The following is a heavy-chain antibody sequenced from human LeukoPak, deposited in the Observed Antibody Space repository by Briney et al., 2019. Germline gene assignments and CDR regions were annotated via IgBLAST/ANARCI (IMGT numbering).Heavy chain of an antibody. CDR1: GFTFSSYG. V-gene: IGHV3-33*06. Sequence: GRSLRLSCAASGFTFSSYGMHWVRQAPGKGLEWLAVIWYDGSNNYYADSVKGRFTISRDNSKNTLYLQMNSLRAEDTAVYYCAKAANDYGDYVLDYWGQGTLVTVSS. J-gene: IGHJ4*02. CDR3: AKAANDYGDYVLDY. D-gene: IGHD4-17*01. CDR2: IWYDGSNN.